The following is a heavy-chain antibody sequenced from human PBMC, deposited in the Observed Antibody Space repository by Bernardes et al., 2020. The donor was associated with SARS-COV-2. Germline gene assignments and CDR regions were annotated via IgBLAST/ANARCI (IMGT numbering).Heavy chain of an antibody. V-gene: IGHV4-34*01. CDR3: ARVRLRVAVFQH. J-gene: IGHJ1*01. Sequence: SETLSLTCAVYGGSFSGYYWSWIRQPPGKGLEWIGEINHSGSTNYNPSLKSRVTISVDTSKNQFSLKLSSVTAADTAVYYCARVRLRVAVFQHWGQGTLVTVSS. CDR1: GGSFSGYY. D-gene: IGHD2-15*01. CDR2: INHSGST.